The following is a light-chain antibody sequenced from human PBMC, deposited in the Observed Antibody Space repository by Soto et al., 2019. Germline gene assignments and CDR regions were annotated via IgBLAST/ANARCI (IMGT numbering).Light chain of an antibody. CDR1: RVGTES. J-gene: IGLJ1*01. CDR2: DDS. Sequence: SYELTQPPSVSVAPGQTARITCGGGRVGTESVHWYQQKPGQAPVLVVYDDSNRPSGIPERFSGSNSANTATLTITRVAAGDEADYYCQLWDTISDRYVFGTGTKLTVL. CDR3: QLWDTISDRYV. V-gene: IGLV3-21*02.